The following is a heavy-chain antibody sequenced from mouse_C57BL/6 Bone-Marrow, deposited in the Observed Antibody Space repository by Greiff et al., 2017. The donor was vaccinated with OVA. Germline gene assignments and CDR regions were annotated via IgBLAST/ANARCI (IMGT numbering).Heavy chain of an antibody. CDR2: ISNGGGST. CDR3: ARQTTTTVVAPGYFDV. D-gene: IGHD1-1*01. V-gene: IGHV5-12*01. Sequence: EVKLVESGGGLVQPGGSLKLSCAASGFTFSDYYMYWVRQTPEKRLEWVAYISNGGGSTYYPDTVKGRFTISRDNAKNTLYLQMSRLKSEDTAMYYCARQTTTTVVAPGYFDVWGTGTTVTVSS. J-gene: IGHJ1*03. CDR1: GFTFSDYY.